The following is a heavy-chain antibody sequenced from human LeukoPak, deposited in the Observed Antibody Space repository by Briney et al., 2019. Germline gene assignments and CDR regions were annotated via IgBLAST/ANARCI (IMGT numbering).Heavy chain of an antibody. CDR1: GGTFSSYA. J-gene: IGHJ5*02. CDR3: ASVIDSSGWPREFFP. V-gene: IGHV1-69*04. CDR2: IIPILGIA. Sequence: GASVKVSCKASGGTFSSYAISWVRQAPGQGLEWMGRIIPILGIANYAQKFQGRVTITADKSTSTAYMELSSLRSEDTAVYYCASVIDSSGWPREFFPWGQGTLVTVSS. D-gene: IGHD6-19*01.